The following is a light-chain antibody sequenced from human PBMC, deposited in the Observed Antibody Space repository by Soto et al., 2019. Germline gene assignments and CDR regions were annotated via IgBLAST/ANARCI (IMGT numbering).Light chain of an antibody. Sequence: QSALTQPASVSGSPGQSITISCTGTSSDVGSYNLVSWYQQHPGKAPKLMIYDDSKRPSGVSNRFSGSKSGNTASLTISGLQAEDEADYHCCSYAGSSTLVFGGGTKVTVL. CDR1: SSDVGSYNL. V-gene: IGLV2-23*01. J-gene: IGLJ2*01. CDR2: DDS. CDR3: CSYAGSSTLV.